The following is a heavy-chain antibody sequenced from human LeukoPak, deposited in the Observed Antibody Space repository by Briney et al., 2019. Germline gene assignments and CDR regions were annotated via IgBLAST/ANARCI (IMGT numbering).Heavy chain of an antibody. V-gene: IGHV3-53*01. Sequence: PGGSLRLSCAASGFTVSSSYMSWVRKAPGKGLEWVSVSYSGGSTYYADSVKGRFTISRDNSKNTLYLQMNSLRAEDTAVYYCAREGEAYYYGMDVWGQGTTVTVSS. J-gene: IGHJ6*02. CDR2: SYSGGST. D-gene: IGHD3-16*01. CDR1: GFTVSSSY. CDR3: AREGEAYYYGMDV.